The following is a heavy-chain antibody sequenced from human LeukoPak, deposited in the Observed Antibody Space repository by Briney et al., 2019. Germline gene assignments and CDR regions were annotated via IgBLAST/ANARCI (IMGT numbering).Heavy chain of an antibody. CDR3: ARDDIVATNVGWGYYYGMDV. Sequence: ASVKVSCKVSGYTLTELSMHWVRQAPGKGLEWMGGFDPEDGETIYAQKFQGRVTMTEDTSTDTAYMELSSLRSEDTAVYYCARDDIVATNVGWGYYYGMDVWGQGTTVTVSS. V-gene: IGHV1-24*01. CDR2: FDPEDGET. CDR1: GYTLTELS. D-gene: IGHD5-12*01. J-gene: IGHJ6*02.